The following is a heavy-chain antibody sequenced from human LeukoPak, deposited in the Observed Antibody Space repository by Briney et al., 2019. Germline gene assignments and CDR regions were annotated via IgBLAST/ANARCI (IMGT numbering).Heavy chain of an antibody. J-gene: IGHJ6*03. Sequence: SVKVSCKASGGTFSSYAISWVRQAPGQGLEWMGRIIPIFGTANYAQKFQGRVTITTEESTSTAYMELSSLRSEDTAVYYCARVAQAAAGTFYYYYYMDVWGKGTTVTVSS. CDR2: IIPIFGTA. D-gene: IGHD6-13*01. CDR1: GGTFSSYA. V-gene: IGHV1-69*05. CDR3: ARVAQAAAGTFYYYYYMDV.